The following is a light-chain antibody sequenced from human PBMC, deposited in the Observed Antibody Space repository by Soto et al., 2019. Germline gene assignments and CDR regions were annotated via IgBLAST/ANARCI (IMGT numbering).Light chain of an antibody. CDR1: QSVSSSY. CDR3: QQYGSSPPFT. V-gene: IGKV3-20*01. Sequence: EVVLTQSPGTLSLSPGERATLYCRAIQSVSSSYLAWYQQKPGQAPRLLIYGASSRATGIPDRFGGSGSGTDFTLTISRLEPEDFAVYYCQQYGSSPPFTFGQGTKVDI. J-gene: IGKJ1*01. CDR2: GAS.